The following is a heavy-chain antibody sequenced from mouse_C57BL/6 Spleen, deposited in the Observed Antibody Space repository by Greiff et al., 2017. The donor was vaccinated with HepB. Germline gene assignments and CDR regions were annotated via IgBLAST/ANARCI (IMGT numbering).Heavy chain of an antibody. D-gene: IGHD1-1*01. CDR1: GFTFSSYG. CDR3: ARQWFYGSSPYWYFDV. V-gene: IGHV5-6*01. CDR2: ISSGGSYT. Sequence: EVMLVESGGDLVKPGGSLKLSCAASGFTFSSYGMSWVRQTPDKRLEWVATISSGGSYTYYPDSVKGRFTISRENAKNTLYLQMSSLKSEATAMYYCARQWFYGSSPYWYFDVWGTGTTVTVSS. J-gene: IGHJ1*03.